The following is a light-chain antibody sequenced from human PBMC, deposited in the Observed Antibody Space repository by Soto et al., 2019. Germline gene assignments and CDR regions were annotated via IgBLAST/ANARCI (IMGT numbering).Light chain of an antibody. Sequence: DIQMTQSPSSLSASIGDRVTITCRASQGISNSLAWYQQKPGKVPKLLIHAASTLQSGVPSRFSGSGSGTDFTPTISSLQPEDVATYYCQEYNSAPRTFGQGTKVDIK. CDR3: QEYNSAPRT. CDR2: AAS. V-gene: IGKV1-27*01. J-gene: IGKJ1*01. CDR1: QGISNS.